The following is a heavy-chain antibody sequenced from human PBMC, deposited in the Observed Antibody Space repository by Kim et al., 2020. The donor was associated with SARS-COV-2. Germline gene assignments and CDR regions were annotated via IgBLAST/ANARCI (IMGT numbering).Heavy chain of an antibody. V-gene: IGHV4-39*02. D-gene: IGHD3-10*01. CDR3: ASLHENTFASGSFSDY. CDR2: IYYTGTT. J-gene: IGHJ4*02. Sequence: SETLSLTCTVSGGSIRSTNYFWGWVRQPPGGGLEWIGAIYYTGTTYYNPSLWGRVVISVDTSTNHFSLKLKSVTAADTAMYYCASLHENTFASGSFSDYWGQGTLVTFSS. CDR1: GGSIRSTNYF.